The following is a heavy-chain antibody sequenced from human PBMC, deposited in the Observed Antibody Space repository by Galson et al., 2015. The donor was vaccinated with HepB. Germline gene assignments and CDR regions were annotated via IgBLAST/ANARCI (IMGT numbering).Heavy chain of an antibody. CDR3: AHRGVVAAYWYFDL. V-gene: IGHV2-5*02. CDR2: IYWDDDK. J-gene: IGHJ2*01. CDR1: GFSLSTSGVG. Sequence: PALVKPTQTLTLTCTFSGFSLSTSGVGVGWIRQPPGKALEWLALIYWDDDKRYSPSLKSRLTITKDTSKNQVVLTMTNMDPVDTATYYCAHRGVVAAYWYFDLWGRGTLVTVSS. D-gene: IGHD2-15*01.